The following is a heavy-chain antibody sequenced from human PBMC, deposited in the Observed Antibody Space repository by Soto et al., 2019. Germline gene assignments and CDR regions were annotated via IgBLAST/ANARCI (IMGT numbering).Heavy chain of an antibody. V-gene: IGHV4-34*01. Sequence: ETLSLTCAVYGGSFSGYYWSWIRQPPGKGLEWIGEINHSGSTNYNPSLKSRVTISVDTSKNQFSLKLSSVTAADTAVYYCARVSQRDYYDSSGYYFDYWGQGTLVTVSS. J-gene: IGHJ4*02. D-gene: IGHD3-22*01. CDR1: GGSFSGYY. CDR2: INHSGST. CDR3: ARVSQRDYYDSSGYYFDY.